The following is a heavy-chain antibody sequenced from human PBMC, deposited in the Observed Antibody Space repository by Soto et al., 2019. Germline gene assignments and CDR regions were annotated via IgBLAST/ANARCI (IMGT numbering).Heavy chain of an antibody. J-gene: IGHJ5*02. CDR2: VYYTGST. D-gene: IGHD2-21*02. CDR3: VRTARQGAVAPHWFDR. CDR1: GASIRSTDYY. Sequence: PSETLSLTCTVSGASIRSTDYYWSWIRQAPGKGLEWIGYVYYTGSTYYNPSLMSRLTISVDTSKNQFSLKLTSVTAAETAVYYCVRTARQGAVAPHWFDRWGRGILVTVSS. V-gene: IGHV4-30-4*01.